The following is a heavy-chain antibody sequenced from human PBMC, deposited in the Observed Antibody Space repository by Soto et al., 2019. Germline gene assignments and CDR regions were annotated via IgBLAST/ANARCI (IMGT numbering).Heavy chain of an antibody. Sequence: ASVKVSCKASGYTFTSYGISWVRQAPGQGLEWMGWISAYNGNTNYAQKLQGRVTMTTDTSTSTAYMELRSLRSDDTAVYYCARGRFDVGATNWFDPWGQGTLVTVSS. CDR1: GYTFTSYG. CDR3: ARGRFDVGATNWFDP. CDR2: ISAYNGNT. J-gene: IGHJ5*02. V-gene: IGHV1-18*01. D-gene: IGHD1-26*01.